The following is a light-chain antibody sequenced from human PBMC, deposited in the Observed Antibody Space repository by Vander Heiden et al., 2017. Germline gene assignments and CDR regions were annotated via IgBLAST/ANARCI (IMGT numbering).Light chain of an antibody. J-gene: IGKJ4*01. CDR2: GAS. CDR3: QYYPSFLT. Sequence: ELVLTQSPGTLSLSPGERATLSCRASQSVSSGYLAWHQQRPGQPPRLLIYGASSRATSTPDRFSGSGSGTDFTLTISRLEPEDFAVYYCQYYPSFLTFGGGTKVEIK. V-gene: IGKV3-20*01. CDR1: QSVSSGY.